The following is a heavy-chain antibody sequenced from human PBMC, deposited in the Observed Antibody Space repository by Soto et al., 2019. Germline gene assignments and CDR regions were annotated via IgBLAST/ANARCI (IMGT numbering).Heavy chain of an antibody. D-gene: IGHD3-22*01. CDR1: GFSISDAYY. CDR3: ARALVVVVNNYFDY. J-gene: IGHJ4*02. CDR2: MSHSGST. Sequence: SETLSLTCAVSGFSISDAYYWGWIRQPPGKGLEWIGSMSHSGSTYYNPSLKSRVTISKDTSKNQFSLKLTSVTAADTAVYYCARALVVVVNNYFDYWGQGTLVTSPQ. V-gene: IGHV4-38-2*01.